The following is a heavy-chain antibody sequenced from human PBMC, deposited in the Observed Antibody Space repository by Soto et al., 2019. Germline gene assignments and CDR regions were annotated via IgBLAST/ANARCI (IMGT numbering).Heavy chain of an antibody. J-gene: IGHJ4*02. V-gene: IGHV5-10-1*01. CDR3: ARHPYSSSSGFFDY. CDR2: IDPSDSYT. CDR1: GYNFTSYW. Sequence: PGESLKISCNGSGYNFTSYWIRWVRQMPGKGLEWMGRIDPSDSYTNYSPSFQGHVTISADKSISTAYLQWSSLKASDTAMYYCARHPYSSSSGFFDYWGQGTLVTVSS. D-gene: IGHD6-6*01.